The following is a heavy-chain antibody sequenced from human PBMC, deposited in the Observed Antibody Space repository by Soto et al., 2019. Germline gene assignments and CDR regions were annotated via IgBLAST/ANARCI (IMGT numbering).Heavy chain of an antibody. CDR3: AREYYYDSSGYYYFVPHAFDI. D-gene: IGHD3-22*01. CDR1: GGTFSSYA. CDR2: IIPIFGTA. Sequence: SVKVCCKASGGTFSSYAISWVRQAPGQGLEWMGGIIPIFGTANYAQKFQGRVTITADESTSTAYMELSSLRSEDTAVYYCAREYYYDSSGYYYFVPHAFDIWGQGTMVTVSS. V-gene: IGHV1-69*13. J-gene: IGHJ3*02.